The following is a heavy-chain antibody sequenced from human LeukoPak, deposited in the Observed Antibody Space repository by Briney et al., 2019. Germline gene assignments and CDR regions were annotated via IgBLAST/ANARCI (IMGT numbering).Heavy chain of an antibody. Sequence: PSQTLSLTCTVSGGSISSGSYYWSWIRQPAGKGLEWIGRIYTSGSTNYNPSLKSRVTISVDTSKNQFSLKLSSVTAADTAVYYCARDQGAILWFGELEGMDVWGKGTTVTISS. CDR1: GGSISSGSYY. D-gene: IGHD3-10*01. CDR2: IYTSGST. J-gene: IGHJ6*03. CDR3: ARDQGAILWFGELEGMDV. V-gene: IGHV4-61*02.